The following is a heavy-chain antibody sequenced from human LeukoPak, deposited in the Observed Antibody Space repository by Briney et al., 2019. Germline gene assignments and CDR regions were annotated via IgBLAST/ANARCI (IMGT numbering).Heavy chain of an antibody. V-gene: IGHV4-59*01. CDR2: IYYSGST. J-gene: IGHJ4*02. Sequence: SETLSLTCTVSGGSISSYYWSWIRQPPGKGLEWIGYIYYSGSTNYNPSLKSRVTISVDTSKNQFSLKLSSVTAADTAVYYCARAPPVLRYFDWQASFDYWGQGTLVTVSS. CDR1: GGSISSYY. CDR3: ARAPPVLRYFDWQASFDY. D-gene: IGHD3-9*01.